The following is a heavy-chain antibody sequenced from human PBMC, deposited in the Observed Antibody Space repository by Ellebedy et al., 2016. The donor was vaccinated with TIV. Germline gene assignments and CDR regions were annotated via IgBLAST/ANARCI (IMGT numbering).Heavy chain of an antibody. CDR3: ARDRIAVAGPNWFDP. CDR2: ISSSSSYI. Sequence: GESLKISCAASGFTFSSYSMNWVRQAPGKGLEWVSSISSSSSYIYYADSVKGRFTISRDNAKNSLYLQMNSLRAEDTAVYYCARDRIAVAGPNWFDPWGQGTLVTVSS. CDR1: GFTFSSYS. J-gene: IGHJ5*02. V-gene: IGHV3-21*01. D-gene: IGHD6-19*01.